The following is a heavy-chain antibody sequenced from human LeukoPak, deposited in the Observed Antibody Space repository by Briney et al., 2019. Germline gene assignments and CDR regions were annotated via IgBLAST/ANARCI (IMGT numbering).Heavy chain of an antibody. D-gene: IGHD3-22*01. J-gene: IGHJ4*02. CDR3: ARAGNYRFDY. V-gene: IGHV3-74*01. CDR1: GFTFSSSW. Sequence: AGGSLRLSCVASGFTFSSSWMPWVRHAPGKGLEWVSRINSDRSPIDYADYVKGRFTISTDNAKNTLYLQMNSLRAEDTAVYYCARAGNYRFDYWGQGSLVTVSS. CDR2: INSDRSPI.